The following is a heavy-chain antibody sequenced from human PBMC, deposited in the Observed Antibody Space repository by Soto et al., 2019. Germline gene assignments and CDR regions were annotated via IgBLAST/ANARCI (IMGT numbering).Heavy chain of an antibody. J-gene: IGHJ4*02. CDR2: IITYNGNT. V-gene: IGHV1-18*01. D-gene: IGHD1-1*01. CDR1: GYTFSSYA. Sequence: QVQLVQSGAEVTKPGASVKVSCKASGYTFSSYAISWVRQAPGQGLEWMGWIITYNGNTNYAQQLQGRVTMTTDTSTTTASMDLRSLRYDDTAVYYCARTGPPVDYWGQGTQVTVSS. CDR3: ARTGPPVDY.